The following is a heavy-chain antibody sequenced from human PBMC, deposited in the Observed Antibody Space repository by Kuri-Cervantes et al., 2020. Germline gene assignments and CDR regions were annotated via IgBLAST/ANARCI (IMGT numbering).Heavy chain of an antibody. Sequence: GGSLRLSCAASGFTFSSYSMNWVRQAPGKGLEWVSSISNSSSYIYYADSVKGRFTISRDNAKNSLYLQMNSLRAEDTAVYYCARGGPYGGNRFWDYWGQGTLVTVSS. CDR2: ISNSSSYI. CDR3: ARGGPYGGNRFWDY. J-gene: IGHJ4*02. CDR1: GFTFSSYS. D-gene: IGHD4-23*01. V-gene: IGHV3-21*01.